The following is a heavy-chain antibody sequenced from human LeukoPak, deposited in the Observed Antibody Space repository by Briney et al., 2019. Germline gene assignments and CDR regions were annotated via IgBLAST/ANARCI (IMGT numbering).Heavy chain of an antibody. Sequence: ASVKVSCKASGYTFTGYYMHWVRQAPGQGLEWMGWINPNSGGTNYAQKFQGRVTMTRDTSISTAYMELSRLRSDDTAGYYCARDLAGVYCGGDCGWGQGTLVTVSS. CDR1: GYTFTGYY. CDR3: ARDLAGVYCGGDCG. V-gene: IGHV1-2*02. D-gene: IGHD2-21*02. J-gene: IGHJ4*02. CDR2: INPNSGGT.